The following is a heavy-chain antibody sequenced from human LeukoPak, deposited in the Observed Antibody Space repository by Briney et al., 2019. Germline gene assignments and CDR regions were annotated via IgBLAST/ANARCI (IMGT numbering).Heavy chain of an antibody. V-gene: IGHV4-38-2*02. Sequence: PSETLSLTCSVSGYAISSGYFWGWIRQPPGKGLEWIGSIYYSGSAYYNPSLKSRVTISVDTSKNQFSLKLSSVTAADTAVYYCARQPVGTNEAFDIWGQGTMVTVSS. CDR3: ARQPVGTNEAFDI. D-gene: IGHD3-10*01. CDR2: IYYSGSA. CDR1: GYAISSGYF. J-gene: IGHJ3*02.